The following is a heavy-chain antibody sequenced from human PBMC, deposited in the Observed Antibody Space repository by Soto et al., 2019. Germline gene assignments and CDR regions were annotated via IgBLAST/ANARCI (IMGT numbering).Heavy chain of an antibody. CDR3: ARAPYVRFLEWAGGYYGMDV. V-gene: IGHV1-69*01. J-gene: IGHJ6*02. D-gene: IGHD3-3*01. CDR2: IIPIFGTA. Sequence: QVQLVQSGAEVKKPGSSVKVSCKASGGTFSSYAISWVRQAPGQGLEWMGGIIPIFGTANYAQKFQGRVTITADESTSTAYMELSSLRSEDTAVYYCARAPYVRFLEWAGGYYGMDVWGQGTTVTVSS. CDR1: GGTFSSYA.